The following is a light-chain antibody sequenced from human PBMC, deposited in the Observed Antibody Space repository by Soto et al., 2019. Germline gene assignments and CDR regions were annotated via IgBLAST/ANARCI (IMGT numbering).Light chain of an antibody. CDR3: QSYDSSLSGWV. Sequence: QPVLTQPPSVSGAPGQRVTISCTGSSSNIGAGYDVHWYQQLPGTAPKLLIYGNSNRPSGVPDRFSGSKSGTSASLAITGPQAEDEADYSCQSYDSSLSGWVFGGGTKVTVL. V-gene: IGLV1-40*01. J-gene: IGLJ3*02. CDR2: GNS. CDR1: SSNIGAGYD.